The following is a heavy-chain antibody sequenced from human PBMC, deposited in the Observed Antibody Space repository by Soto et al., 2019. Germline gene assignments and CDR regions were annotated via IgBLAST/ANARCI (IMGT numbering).Heavy chain of an antibody. V-gene: IGHV4-59*01. J-gene: IGHJ6*02. D-gene: IGHD3-10*01. CDR3: ARTPPPLLLWFGESQSSGMDV. CDR1: GGSISSYY. Sequence: SETLSLPCTVSGGSISSYYWSWIRQSPGKGLEWIGYIYYSGSTNYNPSLKSRVTISVDTSKNQFSLKLSSVTAADTAVYYCARTPPPLLLWFGESQSSGMDVWGQGTTVTVSS. CDR2: IYYSGST.